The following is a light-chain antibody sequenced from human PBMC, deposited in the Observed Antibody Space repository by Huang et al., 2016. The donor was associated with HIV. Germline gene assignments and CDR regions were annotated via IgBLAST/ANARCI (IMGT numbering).Light chain of an antibody. CDR2: GAS. V-gene: IGKV3-20*01. CDR3: QQYGSSDT. J-gene: IGKJ2*01. CDR1: QSVSIY. Sequence: EIVLTQSPGTLSLSPGDRATLSCRASQSVSIYLAWYQQKPGQAPRLLIYGASRRAAGIPDRFSGSGSGTDFTLTISRLAPEDFAVYYCQQYGSSDTFGQGTKLEIK.